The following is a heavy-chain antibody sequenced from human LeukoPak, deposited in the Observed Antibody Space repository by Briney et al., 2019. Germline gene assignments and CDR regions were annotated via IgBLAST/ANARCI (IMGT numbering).Heavy chain of an antibody. J-gene: IGHJ4*02. D-gene: IGHD1-1*01. Sequence: GGSLRLSCAASGFTFNTYSMNWVRQAPGKGLEWVSYISSSDSSIYYADSVKGRFTISRDNAKNSLYLQMNSLRAEDTAVYYYARQQPRVQLDYWGQGTLVTVSS. CDR3: ARQQPRVQLDY. CDR2: ISSSDSSI. V-gene: IGHV3-48*04. CDR1: GFTFNTYS.